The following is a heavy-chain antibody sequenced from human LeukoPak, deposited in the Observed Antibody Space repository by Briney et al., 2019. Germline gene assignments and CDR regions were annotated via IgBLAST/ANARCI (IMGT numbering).Heavy chain of an antibody. CDR1: GFTFSNYG. CDR3: ARSLFSSSQHFDY. CDR2: ISYDGSNK. D-gene: IGHD6-13*01. V-gene: IGHV3-30*03. Sequence: GGSLRLSCAASGFTFSNYGMHWARQAPGRGLEWVAVISYDGSNKYYADPVKGRFTISRDDSKNTLYVQMNSLRADDTAVYYCARSLFSSSQHFDYWGQGTLVTVSS. J-gene: IGHJ4*02.